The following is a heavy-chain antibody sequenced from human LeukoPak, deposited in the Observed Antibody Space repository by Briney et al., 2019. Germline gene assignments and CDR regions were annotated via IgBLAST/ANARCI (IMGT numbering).Heavy chain of an antibody. CDR2: IYYSGST. D-gene: IGHD3-9*01. CDR3: ARHWGYFDWLSTLYYYYYMDV. CDR1: GGSISSSSYY. Sequence: SGTLSLTCTVSGGSISSSSYYWGWIRQPPGKGLEWIGSIYYSGSTYYNPSLKSRVTISVDTSKNQFSLKLSSVTAADTAVYYCARHWGYFDWLSTLYYYYYMDVWGKGTTVTISS. J-gene: IGHJ6*03. V-gene: IGHV4-39*01.